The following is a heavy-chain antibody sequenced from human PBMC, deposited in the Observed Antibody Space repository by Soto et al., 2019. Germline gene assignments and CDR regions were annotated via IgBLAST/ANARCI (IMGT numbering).Heavy chain of an antibody. Sequence: GGSLRLSCAASGFTFSSYDMHWVRQATGKGLEWVSAIGTAGDTYYPGSVKGRFTISRENAKNSLYLQMNSLRAGDTAVYYCARNARWGSGPLNYMDVWGKGTTVTVSS. CDR2: IGTAGDT. CDR3: ARNARWGSGPLNYMDV. V-gene: IGHV3-13*01. CDR1: GFTFSSYD. D-gene: IGHD3-10*01. J-gene: IGHJ6*03.